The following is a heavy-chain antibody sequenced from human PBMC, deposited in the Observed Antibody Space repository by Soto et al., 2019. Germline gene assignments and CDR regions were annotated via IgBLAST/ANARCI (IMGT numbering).Heavy chain of an antibody. CDR1: GLPHSSFA. J-gene: IGHJ4*02. Sequence: EVRLLESGGGLVQPGGSLTLSCSASGLPHSSFAMMWVRQAPGKGLQSVAGIYGSGRGIEYADSVKGRFTISRDKSKNTVYLQMTDLRADDTAVYYCAKDAVYNDGLWLMDHWGRGTQVTVSS. CDR2: IYGSGRGI. D-gene: IGHD2-21*01. V-gene: IGHV3-23*05. CDR3: AKDAVYNDGLWLMDH.